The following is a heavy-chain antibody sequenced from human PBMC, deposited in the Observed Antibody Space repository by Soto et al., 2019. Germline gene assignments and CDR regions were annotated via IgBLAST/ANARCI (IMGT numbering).Heavy chain of an antibody. CDR1: GGSISSGEYY. V-gene: IGHV4-31*03. Sequence: QVQLQESGPGLVKPSQTLSLYCTVSGGSISSGEYYWSWIHQLPGMGLEWIGSIYHSGSAYYNTFLRSRLTISEDTSKNQFSLKLSSVTAADTAVYFCAKYSSSSAFDIWGQGTMVTVSS. CDR3: AKYSSSSAFDI. D-gene: IGHD6-6*01. CDR2: IYHSGSA. J-gene: IGHJ3*02.